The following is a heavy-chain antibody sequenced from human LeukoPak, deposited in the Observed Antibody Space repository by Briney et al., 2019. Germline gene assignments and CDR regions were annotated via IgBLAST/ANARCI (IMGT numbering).Heavy chain of an antibody. V-gene: IGHV4-39*01. J-gene: IGHJ5*02. CDR1: GGSISSNTYY. CDR2: IHYSGST. CDR3: ATSDTVSTYNWFDP. D-gene: IGHD5/OR15-5a*01. Sequence: SETLSLTCTVSGGSISSNTYYWGWIRRPPGKGLEWIGNIHYSGSTYYNPSLKSRVTISVDTSKNQFSLNLSSLTAADTAVYYCATSDTVSTYNWFDPWGQGTLVTVSS.